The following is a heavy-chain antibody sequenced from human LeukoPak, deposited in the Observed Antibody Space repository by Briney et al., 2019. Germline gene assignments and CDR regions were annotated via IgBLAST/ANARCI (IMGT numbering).Heavy chain of an antibody. CDR1: GFTSSSSF. Sequence: VGSLRLSCAASGFTSSSSFMHWVRQAPGKGLEYVSAISPSGDATFYTNSFKGRFTISRDNSKNTLFLQMGSLTTEDMAVYYCARGLYYGSGQYYFDYWGQGTLVTVSS. CDR2: ISPSGDAT. V-gene: IGHV3-64*01. CDR3: ARGLYYGSGQYYFDY. J-gene: IGHJ4*02. D-gene: IGHD3-10*01.